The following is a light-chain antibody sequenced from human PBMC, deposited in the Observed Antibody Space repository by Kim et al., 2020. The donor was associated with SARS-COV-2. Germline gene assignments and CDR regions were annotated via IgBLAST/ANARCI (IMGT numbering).Light chain of an antibody. CDR1: SSDVGRYNF. CDR3: SSYTSSSTQV. Sequence: QSALTQPASVSGSPGQSITISCTGTSSDVGRYNFASWYQQHPGKAPKLLIYDVTSRPSGISDRFSGSKSGNTASLTISGLQPEDQADYYCSSYTSSSTQVFGGGTQLTVL. J-gene: IGLJ2*01. CDR2: DVT. V-gene: IGLV2-14*03.